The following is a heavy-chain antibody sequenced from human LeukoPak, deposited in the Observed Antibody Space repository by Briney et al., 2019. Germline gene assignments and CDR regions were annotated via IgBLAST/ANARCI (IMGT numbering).Heavy chain of an antibody. CDR2: ISASGADT. V-gene: IGHV3-23*01. CDR1: GFIFTKYA. CDR3: PKPLLTPGN. Sequence: GGSLRLSCTASGFIFTKYAMAWVRQSPGKGLEWVSTISASGADTYYADSVRGRFTISRDNSRNALYLQLSRLRVDDTAFYYCPKPLLTPGNWGPGTLVTVSS. J-gene: IGHJ4*02. D-gene: IGHD4-23*01.